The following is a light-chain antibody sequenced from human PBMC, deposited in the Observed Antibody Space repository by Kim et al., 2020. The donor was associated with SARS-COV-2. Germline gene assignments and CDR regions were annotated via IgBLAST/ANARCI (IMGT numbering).Light chain of an antibody. Sequence: EIVLTQSPATLSLSPGERATLSCRASQSVSSYLAWYQQKPGQAPRLLLYDASNRATGIPARFSGSGSGTDFTLTISSLEPEDFAVYYCQQRSNWPLRTFGQGTKVDIK. V-gene: IGKV3-11*01. J-gene: IGKJ1*01. CDR2: DAS. CDR3: QQRSNWPLRT. CDR1: QSVSSY.